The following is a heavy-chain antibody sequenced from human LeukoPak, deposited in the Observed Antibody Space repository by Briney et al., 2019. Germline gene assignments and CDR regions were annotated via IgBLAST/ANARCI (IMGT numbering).Heavy chain of an antibody. Sequence: PSETLSLTCTVSGGSISSSSYYWGWIRQAPGKGLEWIGSFEYGGSTYYNPSLKSRVTISVDTSKNQFSLKLSSVTAADTAVYYCARDRRGEYYYYYYMDVWGKGTTVTVSS. CDR2: FEYGGST. J-gene: IGHJ6*03. CDR1: GGSISSSSYY. CDR3: ARDRRGEYYYYYYMDV. D-gene: IGHD3-16*01. V-gene: IGHV4-39*07.